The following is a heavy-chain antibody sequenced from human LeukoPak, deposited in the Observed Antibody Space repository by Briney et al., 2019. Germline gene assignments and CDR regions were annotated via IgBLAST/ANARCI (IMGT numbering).Heavy chain of an antibody. V-gene: IGHV3-7*01. Sequence: GGSLRLSCAASGFTFSSYYMTWVRQAPGKGLEWVASIKQDGSEKYYVDSAKGRFTISRDNAKNSLYLQMNSLRAEDTAVYYCAKDRSRGSGWKKTFDYWGQGTLVTVSS. CDR3: AKDRSRGSGWKKTFDY. CDR1: GFTFSSYY. CDR2: IKQDGSEK. J-gene: IGHJ4*02. D-gene: IGHD6-19*01.